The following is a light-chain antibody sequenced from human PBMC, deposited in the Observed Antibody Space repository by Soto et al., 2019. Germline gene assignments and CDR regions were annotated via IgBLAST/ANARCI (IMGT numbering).Light chain of an antibody. CDR1: QDISNY. V-gene: IGKV1-33*01. CDR2: DAS. J-gene: IGKJ1*01. CDR3: QQYGCMGA. Sequence: DIQMTQSPSSLSASVGDRVTITCQASQDISNYLNWYQQKPGKAPKVVIYDASSLERWVPGRFSGNTSCTEFILTIHILQPDNFAAYCCQQYGCMGAFGQGTKVDIK.